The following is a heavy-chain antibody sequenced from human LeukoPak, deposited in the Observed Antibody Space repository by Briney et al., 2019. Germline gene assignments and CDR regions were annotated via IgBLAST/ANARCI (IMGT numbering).Heavy chain of an antibody. J-gene: IGHJ4*02. CDR1: GFTFSSYA. Sequence: PGGSLRLSCAASGFTFSSYAMSWVRQAPGKGLEWVSAISGSGGSTYYADSVKGRFTISRDNSKNTLYLQMNSLRAEDTAVYYCAKAFPVAAAVAHYFDYWGQGTRVTVSS. V-gene: IGHV3-23*01. D-gene: IGHD6-13*01. CDR2: ISGSGGST. CDR3: AKAFPVAAAVAHYFDY.